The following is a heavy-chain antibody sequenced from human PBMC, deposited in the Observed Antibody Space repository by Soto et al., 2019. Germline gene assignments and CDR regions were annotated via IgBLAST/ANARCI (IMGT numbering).Heavy chain of an antibody. D-gene: IGHD3-16*01. CDR2: IYHSGST. Sequence: LSLTCAVSGGSISSGGYSWSWIRQPPGKGLEWIGYIYHSGSTYYNPSLKSQVTISVDRSKNQFSLKLSSVTAADTAVYYCAREGGVGGGLFDYWGQGTLVTVSS. CDR3: AREGGVGGGLFDY. J-gene: IGHJ4*02. V-gene: IGHV4-30-2*01. CDR1: GGSISSGGYS.